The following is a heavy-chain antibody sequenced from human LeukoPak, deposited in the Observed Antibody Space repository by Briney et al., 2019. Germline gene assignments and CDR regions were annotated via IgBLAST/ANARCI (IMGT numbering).Heavy chain of an antibody. CDR1: GFTVSSTY. V-gene: IGHV3-53*01. CDR2: IYSSGST. J-gene: IGHJ4*02. CDR3: ARDPEWELLVD. D-gene: IGHD1-26*01. Sequence: PGGSLRLSCAASGFTVSSTYMSWVRQAPGQGLEWVSLIYSSGSTFYADSVKGRFTISRDNAKNTLYLQMNSLRAEDTAVYYCARDPEWELLVDWGQGTLVTVSS.